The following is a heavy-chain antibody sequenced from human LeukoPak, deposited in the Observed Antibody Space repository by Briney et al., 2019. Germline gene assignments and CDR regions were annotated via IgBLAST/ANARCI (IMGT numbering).Heavy chain of an antibody. V-gene: IGHV4-59*11. Sequence: SETLSLTCTVSGGSISSHYWSWIRQPPGKGLEWIGYIYYSGSTNYNPSLKGRVTISVDTSKNQFSLKLSSVTAADTAVYYCAHGSAPYDSWSGYGYYFDYWGQGTLVTVSS. J-gene: IGHJ4*02. CDR1: GGSISSHY. CDR2: IYYSGST. CDR3: AHGSAPYDSWSGYGYYFDY. D-gene: IGHD3-3*01.